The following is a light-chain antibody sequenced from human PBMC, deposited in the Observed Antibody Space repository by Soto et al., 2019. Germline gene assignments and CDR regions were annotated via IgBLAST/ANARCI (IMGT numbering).Light chain of an antibody. CDR1: QTISSW. J-gene: IGKJ1*01. V-gene: IGKV1-5*03. CDR2: KAS. Sequence: DIRMTQSPSTLSGSVADRVTITCRASQTISSWLAWYQQKPGKAPKLLIYKASTLKSGVPSRFSGSESGTEFPLTISSLQPDDFATNSCQHYNSYSEALGQGTKVDIK. CDR3: QHYNSYSEA.